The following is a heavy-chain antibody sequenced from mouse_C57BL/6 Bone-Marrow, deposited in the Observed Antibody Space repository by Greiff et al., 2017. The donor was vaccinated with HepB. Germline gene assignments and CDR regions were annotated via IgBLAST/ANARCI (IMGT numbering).Heavy chain of an antibody. CDR1: GYSITSGYY. CDR2: ISYDGSN. CDR3: ARGPTVVPDYYAMDY. Sequence: EVKVEESGPGLVKPSQSLSLTCSVTGYSITSGYYWNWIRQFPGNKLEWMGYISYDGSNNYNPSLKNRISITRDTSKNQFFLKLNSVTTEDTATYYCARGPTVVPDYYAMDYWGQGTSVTVSS. D-gene: IGHD1-1*01. V-gene: IGHV3-6*01. J-gene: IGHJ4*01.